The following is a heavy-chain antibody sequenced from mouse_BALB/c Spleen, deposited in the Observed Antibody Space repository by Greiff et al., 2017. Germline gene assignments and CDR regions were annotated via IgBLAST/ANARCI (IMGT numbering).Heavy chain of an antibody. CDR3: ARSHYYGSSYVDY. D-gene: IGHD1-1*01. Sequence: QVQLQQPGAELVKPGASVKLSCKASGYTFTSYWMHWVKQRPGQGLEWIGEINPSNGRTNYNEKFKSKATLTVDKSSSTAYMQLSSLTSEDSAVYYCARSHYYGSSYVDYWGQGTTRTVSS. J-gene: IGHJ2*01. CDR2: INPSNGRT. CDR1: GYTFTSYW. V-gene: IGHV1S81*02.